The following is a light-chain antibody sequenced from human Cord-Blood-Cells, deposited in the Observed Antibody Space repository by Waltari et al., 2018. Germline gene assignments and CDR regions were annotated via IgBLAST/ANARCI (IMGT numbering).Light chain of an antibody. V-gene: IGKV3-15*01. CDR2: GAS. CDR3: QQYNNWPPYT. J-gene: IGKJ2*01. CDR1: QSVSSN. Sequence: DIGMTPSPATQSVSPGERATLSCRASQSVSSNLAWYQQKPGQAPRLLIYGASTRATGIPARFSGSGSGTEFTLTISSLQSEDFAVYYCQQYNNWPPYTFGQGTKLEIK.